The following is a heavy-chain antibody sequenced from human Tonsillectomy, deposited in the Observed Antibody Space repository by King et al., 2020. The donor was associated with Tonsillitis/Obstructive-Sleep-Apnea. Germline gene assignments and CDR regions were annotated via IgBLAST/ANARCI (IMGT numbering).Heavy chain of an antibody. D-gene: IGHD1-7*01. CDR3: ATTRAGTHY. Sequence: VQLVESGGGLVQPGGSLRLSCVASGFTLGSYTVNWVRQAPGKGLEWVSHMSERGSTIYYADSVKGRFTISRDNARNSLYLQMNSLRDEDTAVYYCATTRAGTHYWGQGALVTVSS. J-gene: IGHJ4*02. CDR2: MSERGSTI. CDR1: GFTLGSYT. V-gene: IGHV3-48*02.